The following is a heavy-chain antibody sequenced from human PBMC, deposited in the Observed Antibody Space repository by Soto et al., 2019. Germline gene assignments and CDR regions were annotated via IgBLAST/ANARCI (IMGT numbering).Heavy chain of an antibody. CDR3: ARIGYYYDSSGYYYVDWFDP. V-gene: IGHV1-18*04. CDR1: GYTFTSYG. CDR2: VSAYNGNT. J-gene: IGHJ5*02. Sequence: ASVKVSCKASGYTFTSYGISWVRQAPGQGLEWMGWVSAYNGNTNYAQKLQGRVTMTTDTSTSTAYMELRSLRSDDTAVYYCARIGYYYDSSGYYYVDWFDPWGQGTLVTVSS. D-gene: IGHD3-22*01.